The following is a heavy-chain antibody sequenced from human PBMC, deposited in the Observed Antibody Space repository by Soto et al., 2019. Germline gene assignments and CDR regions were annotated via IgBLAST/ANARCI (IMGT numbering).Heavy chain of an antibody. CDR3: AKDGVGIVVVPAATPSGFDY. Sequence: GGSLRLSCAASGFTFSSYAMSWVRQAPGKGLEWVSAISGSGGSTYYADSVKGRFTISRDNSKNTLYLQMNRLRAEDTAVYYCAKDGVGIVVVPAATPSGFDYWGQGTLVTVSS. CDR2: ISGSGGST. V-gene: IGHV3-23*01. D-gene: IGHD2-2*01. J-gene: IGHJ4*02. CDR1: GFTFSSYA.